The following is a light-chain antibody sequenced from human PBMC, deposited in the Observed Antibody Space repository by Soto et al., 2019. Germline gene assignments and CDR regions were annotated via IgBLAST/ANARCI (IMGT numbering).Light chain of an antibody. CDR2: GAS. J-gene: IGKJ2*01. Sequence: EIVLTQSPDTLSLSPGERATVSCRASQSVSNNDLAWYQQRPGQAPRLVLYGASTRPTGIPDRFSGSGSGTEFTLPISRLEPEDFAVYYCHHYSRSPPYTFGQGTKRDIK. CDR1: QSVSNND. V-gene: IGKV3-20*01. CDR3: HHYSRSPPYT.